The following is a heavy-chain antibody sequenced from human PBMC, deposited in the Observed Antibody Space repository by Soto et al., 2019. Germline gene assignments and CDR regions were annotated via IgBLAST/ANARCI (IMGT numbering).Heavy chain of an antibody. J-gene: IGHJ6*02. Sequence: EVQLVESGGGLVQPGGSLRLSCAASGFTFSSYSMNWVRQAPGKGLEWVSYISSSSSTIYYADSVKGRFTISRDNAKNSLYLQMNSLRDEDTAVYYCARDHIVSYSIYYYYYGMDVWGQGTTVTVSS. CDR3: ARDHIVSYSIYYYYYGMDV. V-gene: IGHV3-48*02. CDR2: ISSSSSTI. D-gene: IGHD2-15*01. CDR1: GFTFSSYS.